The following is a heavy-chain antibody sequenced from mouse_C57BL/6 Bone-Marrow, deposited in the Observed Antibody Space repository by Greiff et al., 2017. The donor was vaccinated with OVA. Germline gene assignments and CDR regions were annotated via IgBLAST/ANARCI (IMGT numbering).Heavy chain of an antibody. CDR2: ISYDGSN. Sequence: DVKLQESGPGLVKPSQSLSLTCSVTGYSITSGYYWNWIRQFPGNKLEWMGYISYDGSNNYNPSLKNRISITRDTSKNQFFLKLNSVTTEDTATYYCATRYYGSSPFAYWGQGTLVTVSA. CDR3: ATRYYGSSPFAY. CDR1: GYSITSGYY. D-gene: IGHD1-1*01. J-gene: IGHJ3*01. V-gene: IGHV3-6*01.